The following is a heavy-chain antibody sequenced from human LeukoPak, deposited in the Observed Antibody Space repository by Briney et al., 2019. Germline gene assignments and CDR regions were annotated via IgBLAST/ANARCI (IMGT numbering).Heavy chain of an antibody. CDR1: GFTFSDYY. V-gene: IGHV3-11*03. J-gene: IGHJ3*02. D-gene: IGHD3-16*01. CDR2: ISSSSSYT. CDR3: ARFAPPPSVGGEAFDI. Sequence: PGGSLRLSCAASGFTFSDYYMSWIRQAPGKGLEWVSYISSSSSYTNYADSVKGRFTISRDNAKNSLYLQMNSLRAEDTAVYYCARFAPPPSVGGEAFDIWGQGTMVTVSS.